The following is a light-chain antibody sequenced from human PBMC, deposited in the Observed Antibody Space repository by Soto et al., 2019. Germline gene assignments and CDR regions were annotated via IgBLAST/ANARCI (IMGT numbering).Light chain of an antibody. CDR3: QQYDNWPWT. V-gene: IGKV3-15*01. CDR1: QSISDT. Sequence: EIVMTQSPATLSVSPGGRATLSCRASQSISDTLAWYQQKPGQAPRLLIYGASTRATGFPARFSGSGSGADFTLTISSLQSEDFAVYYCQQYDNWPWTFGKGTKVESK. J-gene: IGKJ1*01. CDR2: GAS.